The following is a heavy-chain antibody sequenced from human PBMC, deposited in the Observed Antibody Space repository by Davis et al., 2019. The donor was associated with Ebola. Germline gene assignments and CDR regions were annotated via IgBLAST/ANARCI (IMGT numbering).Heavy chain of an antibody. CDR2: IYYSGST. CDR3: ARHYVKRENGMDV. V-gene: IGHV4-59*08. D-gene: IGHD3-10*02. J-gene: IGHJ6*02. Sequence: SETLSPTFTLSGGSISSYYWSWIPQPPGKGLEWIGYIYYSGSTNYNPSLKSRVTISVDTSKNQFSLKLSSVTAADTAVYYCARHYVKRENGMDVWGQGTTVTVSS. CDR1: GGSISSYY.